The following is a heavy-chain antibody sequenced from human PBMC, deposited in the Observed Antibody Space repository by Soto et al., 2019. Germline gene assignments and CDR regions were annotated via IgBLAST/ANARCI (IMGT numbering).Heavy chain of an antibody. Sequence: SDTLSLTCTVSVCSISIYYWSWIRQPPGKGLEWIGYSYHSGSSIYNPSLKSRVTILLDTSKNQLSLKLSSVTAADTAVYYCARQRSLVVTPWWFDPWGQGTLVTVSS. CDR2: SYHSGSS. V-gene: IGHV4-59*08. CDR3: ARQRSLVVTPWWFDP. CDR1: VCSISIYY. J-gene: IGHJ5*02. D-gene: IGHD2-21*02.